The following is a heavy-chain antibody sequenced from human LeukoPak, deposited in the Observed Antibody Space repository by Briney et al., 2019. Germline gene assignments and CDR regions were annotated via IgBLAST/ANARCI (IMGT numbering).Heavy chain of an antibody. J-gene: IGHJ6*02. V-gene: IGHV1-18*01. CDR2: ISAYNGNT. D-gene: IGHD6-25*01. Sequence: ASLKVSCKASGYTFTSYGISWVRQAPGQGLEWMGRISAYNGNTNYAQKLQGRVTMTTDTSTSTAYMELRSLRSDDTAVYYCARDFFSSAEPNPSGMDVWGQGTTVTVSS. CDR3: ARDFFSSAEPNPSGMDV. CDR1: GYTFTSYG.